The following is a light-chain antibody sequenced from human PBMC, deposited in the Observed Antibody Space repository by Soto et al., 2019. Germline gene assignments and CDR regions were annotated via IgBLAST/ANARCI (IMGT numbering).Light chain of an antibody. CDR1: QSVTSY. Sequence: EIVLTQSPATLSLSPGERATLSCWASQSVTSYLAWYQQKPGQAPRLLIYDVSNRASGIPARFSGSGSETDFTLTISSLQPEDFATYYCQQSYSTLLTFGGGTKVDIK. V-gene: IGKV3-11*01. J-gene: IGKJ4*01. CDR2: DVS. CDR3: QQSYSTLLT.